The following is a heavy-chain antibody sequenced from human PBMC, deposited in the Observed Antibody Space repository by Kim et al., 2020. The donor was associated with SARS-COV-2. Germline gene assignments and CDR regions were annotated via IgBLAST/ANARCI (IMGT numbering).Heavy chain of an antibody. CDR3: ARFRSSSWPREYNWFDP. V-gene: IGHV5-51*01. CDR2: IYPGDSDT. J-gene: IGHJ5*02. Sequence: GESLKISCKGSGYSFTSYWIGWVRQMPGKGLEWMGIIYPGDSDTRYSPSFQGQVTISADKSISTAYLQWSSLKASDTAMYYCARFRSSSWPREYNWFDPWGQGTLVTVSS. D-gene: IGHD6-13*01. CDR1: GYSFTSYW.